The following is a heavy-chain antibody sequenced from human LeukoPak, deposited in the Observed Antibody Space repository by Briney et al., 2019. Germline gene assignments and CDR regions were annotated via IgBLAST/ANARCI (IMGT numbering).Heavy chain of an antibody. CDR3: VRGQSGFKFDP. Sequence: ASVKVSCKASGYTFTNYDINWVRQAAGQGLQWMGWMNPNSGNTGYPQRFQGRVTMTRDTSINTAYMEQSSLRSEDTAVYYCVRGQSGFKFDPWGQGTLVTVSS. J-gene: IGHJ5*02. CDR1: GYTFTNYD. D-gene: IGHD5-12*01. CDR2: MNPNSGNT. V-gene: IGHV1-8*01.